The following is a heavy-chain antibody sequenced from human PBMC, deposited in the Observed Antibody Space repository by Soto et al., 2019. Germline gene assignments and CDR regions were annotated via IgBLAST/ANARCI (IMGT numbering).Heavy chain of an antibody. D-gene: IGHD3-9*01. CDR3: AHSSTGYYKEDYFGMDV. V-gene: IGHV4-34*01. J-gene: IGHJ6*02. CDR2: INHSGST. CDR1: GASFSTYS. Sequence: QVQLQQWGAGLLKPSETLSLTCAVYGASFSTYSWSWIRQPPGKGLEWIGEINHSGSTNYNPSLKSRVTISVDTSKNQFSLRLSSVTAADTAVYCCAHSSTGYYKEDYFGMDVWGQGTTVIVSS.